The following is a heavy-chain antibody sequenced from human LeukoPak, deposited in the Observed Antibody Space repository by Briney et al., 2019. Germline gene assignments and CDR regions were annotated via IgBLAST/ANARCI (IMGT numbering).Heavy chain of an antibody. J-gene: IGHJ4*02. CDR2: ISSSSSTT. CDR1: AFSFSANS. D-gene: IGHD3-22*01. Sequence: PAGSLRLSCAASAFSFSANSMNWVRLAPGKGLEWVSYISSSSSTTYYAESAKGRFTISRDNAKNSLYLQMNSLRDEDTAVYYCARDKHDSSSYYTPTFFDHWGQGTLVTVSS. V-gene: IGHV3-48*02. CDR3: ARDKHDSSSYYTPTFFDH.